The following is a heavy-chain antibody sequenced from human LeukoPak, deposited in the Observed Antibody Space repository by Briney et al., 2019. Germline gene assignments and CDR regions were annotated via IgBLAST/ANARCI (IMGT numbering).Heavy chain of an antibody. J-gene: IGHJ4*02. Sequence: ASVKVSCKASGGTFSSYAISWVRQAPGQGLEWMGGIIPIFGTANYAQKFQGRVTITADESTSTAYMELSSLRSEDTAVYYCARERYYYDSSGYFFDYWGQGTLVTVSS. CDR2: IIPIFGTA. CDR1: GGTFSSYA. D-gene: IGHD3-22*01. V-gene: IGHV1-69*13. CDR3: ARERYYYDSSGYFFDY.